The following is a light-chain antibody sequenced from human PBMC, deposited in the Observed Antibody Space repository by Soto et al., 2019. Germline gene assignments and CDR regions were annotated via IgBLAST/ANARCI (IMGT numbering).Light chain of an antibody. V-gene: IGKV3-20*01. CDR1: QSVNSN. Sequence: ENVKTQSPATLSLSQGERAPLSCRASQSVNSNLAWYQQKAGQAPRLLIYGTSTRATGIPDRFSGSGSGTDFTLTISRLEPEDFAVYYCQQYGGSPRTFGQGTKVDIK. CDR3: QQYGGSPRT. J-gene: IGKJ1*01. CDR2: GTS.